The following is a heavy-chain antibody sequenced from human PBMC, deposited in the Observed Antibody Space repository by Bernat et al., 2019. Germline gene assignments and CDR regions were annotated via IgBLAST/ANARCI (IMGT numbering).Heavy chain of an antibody. J-gene: IGHJ4*02. CDR1: GGSISSSSYY. CDR3: ARPFGPPHSSGWYR. CDR2: IYYSGST. D-gene: IGHD6-19*01. V-gene: IGHV4-39*01. Sequence: QLQLQESGPGLVKPSETLSLTCTVSGGSISSSSYYWGWIRQPPGKGLEWIGSIYYSGSTYYNPAPKSRVTITVDTSKNQFSLKLSSVTAADTAVYYCARPFGPPHSSGWYRWGQGTLVTVSS.